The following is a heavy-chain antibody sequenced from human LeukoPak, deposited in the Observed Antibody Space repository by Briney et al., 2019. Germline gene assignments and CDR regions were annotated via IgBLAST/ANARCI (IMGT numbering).Heavy chain of an antibody. CDR1: GYTFTSYG. V-gene: IGHV1-18*01. J-gene: IGHJ5*02. D-gene: IGHD2-15*01. CDR2: ISAYNGNT. Sequence: ASVKVSCKASGYTFTSYGISWVRQAPGQGLEWMGWISAYNGNTNYAQKFQGRVTITADESTSTAYMELSSLRSEDTAVYYCARGLSDRYCSGGSCYWFDPWGQGTLVTVSS. CDR3: ARGLSDRYCSGGSCYWFDP.